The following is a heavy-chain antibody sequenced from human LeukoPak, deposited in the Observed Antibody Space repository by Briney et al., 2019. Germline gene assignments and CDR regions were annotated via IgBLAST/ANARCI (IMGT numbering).Heavy chain of an antibody. CDR1: GGSISNTY. CDR3: ARRRASGFGELLDF. Sequence: PSETLSLTCTVSGGSISNTYWTWIRQPPGGGLEWIGYIHYSGRTIYNPSLKSRVTISVDTSKNQFSLKLTSVTAADTAVYYCARRRASGFGELLDFWGQGTLVTVSS. D-gene: IGHD3-10*01. J-gene: IGHJ4*02. CDR2: IHYSGRT. V-gene: IGHV4-59*08.